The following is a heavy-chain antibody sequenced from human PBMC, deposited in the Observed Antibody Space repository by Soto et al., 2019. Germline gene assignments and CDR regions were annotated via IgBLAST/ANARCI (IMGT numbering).Heavy chain of an antibody. Sequence: SETLSFTGAVYGGSLSGYYCTWSHQPPGKGLEGIGEINHSGSTNYNPSLKSRVTISVDTSKNQFSMKLSSVTAADTAVYYCAMQYYYDSSGYTPSANYYYYGMDVWGQGTTVTVSS. CDR1: GGSLSGYY. V-gene: IGHV4-34*01. CDR2: INHSGST. CDR3: AMQYYYDSSGYTPSANYYYYGMDV. D-gene: IGHD3-22*01. J-gene: IGHJ6*02.